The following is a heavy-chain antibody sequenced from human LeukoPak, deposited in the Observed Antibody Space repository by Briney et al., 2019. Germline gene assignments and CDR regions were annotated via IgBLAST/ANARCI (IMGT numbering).Heavy chain of an antibody. J-gene: IGHJ3*02. CDR3: ARDRDPSGDYANDAFDI. CDR1: GFTFSDYY. D-gene: IGHD4-17*01. V-gene: IGHV3-11*04. CDR2: ISSSGSTI. Sequence: GGSLRLSCAASGFTFSDYYMSWIRQAPGKGLEWVSYISSSGSTIYYADSVKGRFTISRDNAKNSLYLQMNSLRAEDTAVYYCARDRDPSGDYANDAFDIWGQGTMVTVSS.